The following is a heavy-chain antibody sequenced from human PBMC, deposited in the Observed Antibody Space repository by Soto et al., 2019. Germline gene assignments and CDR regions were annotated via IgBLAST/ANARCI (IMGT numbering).Heavy chain of an antibody. CDR3: ARSIAARLPYFDY. CDR2: IHRDGSEK. J-gene: IGHJ4*02. Sequence: EGQLVESGGGLVQPGGSLRLSCAASGFMFSSYWMTWVRQAPGKGLEWVANIHRDGSEKYYVDSVKGRFTISRDNAKNSLYLQMDRLRAEDTAIYYCARSIAARLPYFDYWGQGTLVTVSS. CDR1: GFMFSSYW. V-gene: IGHV3-7*03. D-gene: IGHD6-6*01.